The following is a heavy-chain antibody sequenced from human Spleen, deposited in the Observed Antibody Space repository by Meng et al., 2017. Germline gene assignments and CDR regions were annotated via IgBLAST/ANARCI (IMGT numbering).Heavy chain of an antibody. Sequence: EVQLVESGGGLVKPGGSLRLSCAASGFTFSNAWMNWVRQAPGKGLVWVSRINGDGSSPSYADSVKGRFTISRDNAKNTLYLQMNSLRAEDTALYYCASFNSGEFDYWGQGTLVTVSS. D-gene: IGHD3-10*01. V-gene: IGHV3-74*02. CDR2: INGDGSSP. J-gene: IGHJ4*02. CDR1: GFTFSNAW. CDR3: ASFNSGEFDY.